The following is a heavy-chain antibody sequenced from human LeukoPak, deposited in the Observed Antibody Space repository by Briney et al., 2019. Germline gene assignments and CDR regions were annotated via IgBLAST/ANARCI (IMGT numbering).Heavy chain of an antibody. J-gene: IGHJ4*02. D-gene: IGHD5-18*01. V-gene: IGHV3-7*01. Sequence: GGSLRLSCAASGFTFSTFWMSWVRQAPGKGLGWVANINQDGSKKFYVDSVKGRFTISRDNAKNSLYLQMDTLRAEDTAVYYCARGGYSYGYWGQGTPVTVSS. CDR3: ARGGYSYGY. CDR2: INQDGSKK. CDR1: GFTFSTFW.